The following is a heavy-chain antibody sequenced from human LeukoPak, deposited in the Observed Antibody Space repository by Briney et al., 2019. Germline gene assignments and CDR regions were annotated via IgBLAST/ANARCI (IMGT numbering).Heavy chain of an antibody. V-gene: IGHV4-59*01. D-gene: IGHD4-23*01. Sequence: SETLSLTCTVSGGSISSYYWSWIRQPPGKGLEWIGYIYYSGSTNYNPSLKSRVTISVDTSKNQFSLKLSSVTAADTAVYYCARVEATVVTRYFDYWGQGTLVTVSS. J-gene: IGHJ4*02. CDR2: IYYSGST. CDR1: GGSISSYY. CDR3: ARVEATVVTRYFDY.